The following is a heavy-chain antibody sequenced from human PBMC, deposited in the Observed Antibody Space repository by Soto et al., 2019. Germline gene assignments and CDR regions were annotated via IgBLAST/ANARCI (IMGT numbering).Heavy chain of an antibody. Sequence: QLQLQESGPGLVKPSEALSLTCSVSGGSISSSSYYWGWIRQPPGNGLEWIGSICYSGSTYDKPSLTSRVTISIVQSENQFSLKLSSLTAADTAVYYCARLERLAAISYYFDFWGQGTLVTVSS. V-gene: IGHV4-39*01. CDR1: GGSISSSSYY. CDR2: ICYSGST. J-gene: IGHJ4*02. D-gene: IGHD3-9*01. CDR3: ARLERLAAISYYFDF.